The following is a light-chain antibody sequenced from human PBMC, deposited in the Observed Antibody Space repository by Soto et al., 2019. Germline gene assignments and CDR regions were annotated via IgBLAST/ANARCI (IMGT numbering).Light chain of an antibody. J-gene: IGLJ3*02. V-gene: IGLV2-14*01. CDR3: SAYTSSSTLV. CDR1: MLDDGAYNL. Sequence: QSALTQPASGSGSAGQSITISCSGTMLDDGAYNLVSWYQQHPGTAPKLTNYESRNRPSGISPRYSGSRSGHTASLTISGLQPEAESAYYCSAYTSSSTLVFGGGTKLNVL. CDR2: ESR.